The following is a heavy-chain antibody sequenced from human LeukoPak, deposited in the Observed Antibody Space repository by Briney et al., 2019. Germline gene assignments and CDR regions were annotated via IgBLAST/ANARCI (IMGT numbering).Heavy chain of an antibody. Sequence: SETLSLTCAVSGDSISSDDYSWSWIRQPPGKGLEWIGYFDYSGSTYYNPSLKSRVNISVDRSKKQFSLKLTSVTAADTAVYFCAAQIVYKSSGYYLYYFDYWGQGTLVTVSS. V-gene: IGHV4-30-2*01. CDR2: FDYSGST. CDR1: GDSISSDDYS. J-gene: IGHJ4*02. CDR3: AAQIVYKSSGYYLYYFDY. D-gene: IGHD3-22*01.